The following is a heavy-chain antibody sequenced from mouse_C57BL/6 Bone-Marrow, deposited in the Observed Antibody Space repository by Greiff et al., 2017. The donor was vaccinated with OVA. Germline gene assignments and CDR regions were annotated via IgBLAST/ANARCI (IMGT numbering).Heavy chain of an antibody. D-gene: IGHD1-1*02. V-gene: IGHV1-81*01. J-gene: IGHJ2*01. CDR3: ARSEGGRYFDY. CDR1: GYTFTSYG. Sequence: VKLQQSGAELARPGASVKLSCKASGYTFTSYGISWVKQRTGQGLEWIGEIYPRSGNTYYNEKFKGKATLTADKSSSTAYMELRSLTSEDSAVYFCARSEGGRYFDYWGQGTTLTVSS. CDR2: IYPRSGNT.